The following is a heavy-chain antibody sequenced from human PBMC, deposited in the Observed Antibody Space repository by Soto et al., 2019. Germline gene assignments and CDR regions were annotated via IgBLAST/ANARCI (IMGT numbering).Heavy chain of an antibody. CDR2: IKRKTDGGTT. Sequence: EVQLVESGGGLVKPGGSLRLSCAASGFTFSNAWMNWVRQAPGKGLEWVGRIKRKTDGGTTDYAAPVKGRFTISRDDSKNTLYLQMTSLKTEDAAVYYCTTVLLWMAGAGSDYWGQGTLVTVSS. CDR1: GFTFSNAW. J-gene: IGHJ4*02. D-gene: IGHD3-10*01. CDR3: TTVLLWMAGAGSDY. V-gene: IGHV3-15*07.